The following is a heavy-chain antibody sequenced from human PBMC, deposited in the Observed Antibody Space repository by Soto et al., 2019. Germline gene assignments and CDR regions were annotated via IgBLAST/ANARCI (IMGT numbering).Heavy chain of an antibody. CDR2: ISAYDGVT. CDR3: ARVRYHDTSGYYDVDY. Sequence: QVQLVQSAAEVKKPGASVKVSCKTSGYIFTNYGISWVRQAPGQGLEWMGWISAYDGVTNHSQKFQGRVTMTTDTSTSTAYMELRSLSSDDAAVYYCARVRYHDTSGYYDVDYWGKGTLVTVSS. CDR1: GYIFTNYG. D-gene: IGHD3-22*01. J-gene: IGHJ4*02. V-gene: IGHV1-18*01.